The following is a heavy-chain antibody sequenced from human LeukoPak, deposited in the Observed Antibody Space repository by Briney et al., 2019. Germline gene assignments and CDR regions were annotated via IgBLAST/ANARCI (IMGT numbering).Heavy chain of an antibody. J-gene: IGHJ6*03. CDR2: FIPIFGSA. Sequence: VASVKVSCKASADTFQKYAISWVRQAPGQGLEWMGGFIPIFGSADYMQKFQGRVTFSTDESMTTAYMDLSSLTSKDTAVYYCARNLIAVTGSGPDSSYYYIDVWGKGTTVIVSS. D-gene: IGHD3-10*01. CDR3: ARNLIAVTGSGPDSSYYYIDV. CDR1: ADTFQKYA. V-gene: IGHV1-69*05.